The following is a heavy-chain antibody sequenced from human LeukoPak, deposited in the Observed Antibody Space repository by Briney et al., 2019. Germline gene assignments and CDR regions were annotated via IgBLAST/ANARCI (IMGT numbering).Heavy chain of an antibody. Sequence: GSLRLSFAASGFPFSSYAMHWVRPAPGKGLEWVAVISYDGSNKYYADSVKGRFTISRDNSKNTLYLQMNSLRAEDTAVYYCARADSSSWYPSLSYYFDYWGQGTLVTVSS. D-gene: IGHD6-13*01. V-gene: IGHV3-30*04. CDR1: GFPFSSYA. CDR2: ISYDGSNK. J-gene: IGHJ4*02. CDR3: ARADSSSWYPSLSYYFDY.